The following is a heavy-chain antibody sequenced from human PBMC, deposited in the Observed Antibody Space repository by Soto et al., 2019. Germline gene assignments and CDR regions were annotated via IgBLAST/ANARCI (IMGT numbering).Heavy chain of an antibody. CDR3: ASPRDQWGYSNYFDY. J-gene: IGHJ4*02. D-gene: IGHD4-4*01. CDR1: GGTFSSYA. Sequence: QVQLVQSGAEVKKPGSSVKFSCKASGGTFSSYAISWVRQAPGQGLEWMGGIIPIFGTANYAQKFQGRVTITADESTSTAYMELSSLRSEDTAVYYCASPRDQWGYSNYFDYWGQGTLVTVSS. CDR2: IIPIFGTA. V-gene: IGHV1-69*01.